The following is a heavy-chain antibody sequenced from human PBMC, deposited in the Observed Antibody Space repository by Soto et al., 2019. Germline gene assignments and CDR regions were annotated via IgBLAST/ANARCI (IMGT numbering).Heavy chain of an antibody. CDR1: GFTFSSYG. J-gene: IGHJ6*02. CDR3: AKDIISGSSYYFYGMDA. D-gene: IGHD2-15*01. CDR2: ISYDGTDK. V-gene: IGHV3-30*18. Sequence: PGGSLRLSCAASGFTFSSYGIHWVRQVPGKGLEWVAVISYDGTDKYYADSVKGRFTISRDNSKNTLYLQINSLRAEDTAVYHCAKDIISGSSYYFYGMDACGQGTTVTVSS.